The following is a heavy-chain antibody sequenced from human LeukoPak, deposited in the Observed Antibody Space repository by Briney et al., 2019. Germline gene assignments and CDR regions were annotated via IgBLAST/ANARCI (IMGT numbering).Heavy chain of an antibody. Sequence: SETLSLTCTVSGGSISSYYWSWIRQPPGKGLEWIGYIYYSGSTNYNPSLKSRVTISVDTSKNQFSLKLSSVTAADTAVYYCARRYSSSWSDYMDVWGKGTTVTVSS. CDR3: ARRYSSSWSDYMDV. D-gene: IGHD6-13*01. V-gene: IGHV4-59*12. CDR2: IYYSGST. J-gene: IGHJ6*03. CDR1: GGSISSYY.